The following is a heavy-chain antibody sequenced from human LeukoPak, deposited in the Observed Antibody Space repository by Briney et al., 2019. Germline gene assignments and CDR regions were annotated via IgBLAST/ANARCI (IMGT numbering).Heavy chain of an antibody. CDR1: GGSISSYY. D-gene: IGHD6-13*01. CDR2: IYYSGST. Sequence: SETLSLTYTVSGGSISSYYWSWIRQPPGKGLEWIGYIYYSGSTNYNPSLKSRVTISVDTSKNQFSLKVSSVTAADTAAYYCARVHARGYSSSWYVSFDYWGQGTLVTVSS. J-gene: IGHJ4*02. V-gene: IGHV4-59*08. CDR3: ARVHARGYSSSWYVSFDY.